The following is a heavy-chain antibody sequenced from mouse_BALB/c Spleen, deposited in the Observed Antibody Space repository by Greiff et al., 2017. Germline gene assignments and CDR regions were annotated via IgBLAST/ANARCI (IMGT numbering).Heavy chain of an antibody. CDR1: GFTFTDYY. CDR2: IRNKANGYTT. D-gene: IGHD4-1*01. J-gene: IGHJ4*01. V-gene: IGHV7-3*02. CDR3: ARGGSNWSYAMDY. Sequence: EVMLVESGGGLVQPGGSLRLSCATSGFTFTDYYMSWVRQPPGKALEWVGFIRNKANGYTTEYSASVKGRFTISRDNSQSILYLQMNTLRAEDSATYYCARGGSNWSYAMDYWGQGTSVTVSS.